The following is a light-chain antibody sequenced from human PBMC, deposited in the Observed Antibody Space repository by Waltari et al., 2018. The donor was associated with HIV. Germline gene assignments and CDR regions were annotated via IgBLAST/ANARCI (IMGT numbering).Light chain of an antibody. CDR2: EVN. CDR3: NSYAGSNNWV. V-gene: IGLV2-8*01. Sequence: QSALTQPPSASGSPGQSVTISCTGTSSDVGGSKYVSWYQQHPDKAPNLMIYEVNKLPSGVPDRFSGSKSANTASLTVSGLQADDEADYYCNSYAGSNNWVFGGGTKLTVL. CDR1: SSDVGGSKY. J-gene: IGLJ3*02.